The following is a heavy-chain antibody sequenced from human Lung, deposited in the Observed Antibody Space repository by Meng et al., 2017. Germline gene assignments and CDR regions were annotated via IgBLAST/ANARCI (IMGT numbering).Heavy chain of an antibody. V-gene: IGHV3-30*01. D-gene: IGHD4-17*01. CDR1: GFTFSRNA. Sequence: VRLGESGGGVVQPGRSLRLSCAASGFTFSRNAMHWVRQAPGKGLEWVAAISYDGSNQHYADSVKGRFTISRDNSENTLYLQMNSLRAEDTAVYYCARNNYGDYYFDYWGQGTLVTVSS. CDR3: ARNNYGDYYFDY. J-gene: IGHJ4*02. CDR2: ISYDGSNQ.